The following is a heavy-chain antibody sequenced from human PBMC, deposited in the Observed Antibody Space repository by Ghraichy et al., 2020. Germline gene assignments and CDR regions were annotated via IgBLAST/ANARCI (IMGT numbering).Heavy chain of an antibody. V-gene: IGHV3-64D*06. CDR2: INNNGGTT. J-gene: IGHJ4*02. CDR1: GFTFSSYA. CDR3: VKDRGSSGWFSDY. Sequence: GGSLRLSCSASGFTFSSYAMHWVRQAPGKGLEYVSAINNNGGTTYYADSVKGRFTISRDNSKNKLYLQMNSLGAEDTAVYYCVKDRGSSGWFSDYWGQGTLVTVSS. D-gene: IGHD6-19*01.